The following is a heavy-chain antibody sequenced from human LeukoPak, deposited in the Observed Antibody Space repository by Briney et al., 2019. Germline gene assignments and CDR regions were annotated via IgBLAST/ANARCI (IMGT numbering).Heavy chain of an antibody. CDR2: IHYSGTT. D-gene: IGHD1-1*01. CDR1: GGSISSYY. J-gene: IGHJ6*03. CDR3: ARVSWFPGTSYYYMDV. Sequence: PSETLSLTCTVSGGSISSYYWSWIRQPPGKGLEWIGYIHYSGTTNYNPPLKSRVTISVDTSKNQFSLKLSSVTAADTAVYYCARVSWFPGTSYYYMDVWGKGTTVTVSS. V-gene: IGHV4-59*01.